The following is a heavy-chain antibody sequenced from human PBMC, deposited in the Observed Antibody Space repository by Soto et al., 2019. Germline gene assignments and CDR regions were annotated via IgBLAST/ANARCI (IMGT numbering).Heavy chain of an antibody. CDR1: RGSLNSYY. V-gene: IGHV4-59*01. CDR3: AREVAGKYQLQRTLYNWFDS. Sequence: SETLSLTCTVSRGSLNSYYWSWIRQPPGRGLEWIGNVYYSGSSKYNPSLKSRVSISVDTSKNQFSLKLTSVTAADTAVYYCAREVAGKYQLQRTLYNWFDSWGQGTLVTVSS. D-gene: IGHD2-2*01. CDR2: VYYSGSS. J-gene: IGHJ5*01.